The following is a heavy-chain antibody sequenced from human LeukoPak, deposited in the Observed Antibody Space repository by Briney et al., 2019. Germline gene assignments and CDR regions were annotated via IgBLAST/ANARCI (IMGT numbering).Heavy chain of an antibody. J-gene: IGHJ4*02. Sequence: AGGSLRLSCAASGFTFSTYGMHWVRQAPGKGLEWAAFIQYDGSDKYYGDSVKGRFTISRDNSKNTLYLQMNSLRAEDTALYYCAKDYGDYNGGEIDYWGQGTLVTVSS. CDR1: GFTFSTYG. D-gene: IGHD4-17*01. V-gene: IGHV3-30*02. CDR3: AKDYGDYNGGEIDY. CDR2: IQYDGSDK.